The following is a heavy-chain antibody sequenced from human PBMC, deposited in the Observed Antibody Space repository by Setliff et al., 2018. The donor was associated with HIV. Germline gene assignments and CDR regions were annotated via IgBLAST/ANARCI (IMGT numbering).Heavy chain of an antibody. Sequence: PSETLSLTCAVSGGPFNFYFWTWIRQTPGKGLEWIGDISHSGKSNYNPSLESRVTMSVDTSKNQFSLRLTSVTAADTAIYYCARSSGRYSTSSLAFWGQGTLVTVSS. CDR3: ARSSGRYSTSSLAF. CDR2: ISHSGKS. V-gene: IGHV4-34*01. D-gene: IGHD6-6*01. J-gene: IGHJ4*02. CDR1: GGPFNFYF.